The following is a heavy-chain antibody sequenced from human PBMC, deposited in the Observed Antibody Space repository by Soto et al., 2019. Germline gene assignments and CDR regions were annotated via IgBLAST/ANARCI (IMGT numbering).Heavy chain of an antibody. J-gene: IGHJ4*02. CDR3: AHFRYSTNGVLNRYFDF. CDR1: GFSLSTNGVG. V-gene: IGHV2-5*02. Sequence: QITLKESGPTLVKPTQTLTLTCTFSGFSLSTNGVGVGWIRQPPGEALEWLALIYWDDAKRYRPSLKNRLTITKDTSKNQEVLTVTNMDPVDTATYYCAHFRYSTNGVLNRYFDFWGQGTLVTVSS. CDR2: IYWDDAK. D-gene: IGHD2-8*01.